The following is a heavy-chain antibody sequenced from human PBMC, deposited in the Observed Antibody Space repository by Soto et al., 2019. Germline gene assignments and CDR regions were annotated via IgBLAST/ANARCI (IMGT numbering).Heavy chain of an antibody. J-gene: IGHJ6*03. Sequence: PGESLKISCKGSGYSFTSYWIGWVRQMPGKGLEWMGIIYPGDSDTRYSPSFQGQVTISADKSISTAYLQWSSLKASDTAMYYCASRGFWSGTDYYYYYMDVWGKGTTVTAP. D-gene: IGHD3-3*01. CDR3: ASRGFWSGTDYYYYYMDV. V-gene: IGHV5-51*01. CDR1: GYSFTSYW. CDR2: IYPGDSDT.